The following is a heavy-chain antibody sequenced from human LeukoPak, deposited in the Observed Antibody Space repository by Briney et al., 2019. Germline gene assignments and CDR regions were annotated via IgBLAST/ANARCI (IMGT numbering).Heavy chain of an antibody. CDR3: AKDLGRYRNNYFDY. CDR1: GFTFNSYA. CDR2: ISGSGGGT. V-gene: IGHV3-23*01. Sequence: GGSLRLSCAASGFTFNSYAMSWVRQAPEQGLEWVATISGSGGGTYYADSAKGRFTISRDDSKNTLYLQMNSLRAEDTAVYYCAKDLGRYRNNYFDYWGQGTLVTVSS. J-gene: IGHJ4*02. D-gene: IGHD1-26*01.